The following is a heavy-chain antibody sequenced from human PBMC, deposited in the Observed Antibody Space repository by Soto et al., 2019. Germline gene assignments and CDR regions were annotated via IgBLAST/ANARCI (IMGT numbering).Heavy chain of an antibody. CDR2: IYYTGST. Sequence: SETLSLTCTVSGDTIRSSSFFWGWIRQPPGKGLEWIGTIYYTGSTYYNPSLKSRVTISEDTSKNQFSLKLSSVTAADTAVYYCATTYGSGSYYILGYWGQGTLVTVSS. CDR1: GDTIRSSSFF. V-gene: IGHV4-39*01. J-gene: IGHJ4*02. CDR3: ATTYGSGSYYILGY. D-gene: IGHD3-10*01.